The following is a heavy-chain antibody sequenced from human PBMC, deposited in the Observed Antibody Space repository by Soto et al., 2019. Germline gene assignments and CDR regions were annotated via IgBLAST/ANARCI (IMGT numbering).Heavy chain of an antibody. V-gene: IGHV4-59*08. D-gene: IGHD3-10*01. CDR1: GGSISSYY. Sequence: SETLSLTCTVSGGSISSYYWSWIRQPPGKGLEWIGYIYYSGSATYNPSLKSRVTISVDTSKNQFSLKLNSVTAADTALYYCERHGAGITMVRGVFASWGQGTLVTVSS. CDR2: IYYSGSA. CDR3: ERHGAGITMVRGVFAS. J-gene: IGHJ4*02.